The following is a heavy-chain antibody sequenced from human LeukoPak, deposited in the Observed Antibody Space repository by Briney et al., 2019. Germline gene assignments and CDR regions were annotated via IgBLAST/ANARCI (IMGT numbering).Heavy chain of an antibody. CDR2: IYPGDSDT. CDR1: GYSFTSYW. J-gene: IGHJ5*02. CDR3: ARLPNSSSTTFDP. Sequence: GESLKISCKGSGYSFTSYWIAWVRQMPGKGLEWMGIIYPGDSDTRYSPSFQGQVTISADKSISTAYLQWSSLKASDTAIYYCARLPNSSSTTFDPWGQGTLVTVSS. V-gene: IGHV5-51*01. D-gene: IGHD6-6*01.